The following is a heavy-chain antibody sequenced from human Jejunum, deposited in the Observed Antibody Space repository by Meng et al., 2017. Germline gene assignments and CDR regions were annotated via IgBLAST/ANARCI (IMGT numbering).Heavy chain of an antibody. Sequence: GESLKISCVASGISFSTSGMHWVRQAPGKGLEWVAMIWSDGSNKYYADSVKGRFTISRDNSKNTVYLQMDSLRADDTAVFYCARDRGVRDLYHWGQGTLVTSPQ. CDR1: GISFSTSG. V-gene: IGHV3-33*01. CDR3: ARDRGVRDLYH. J-gene: IGHJ5*02. CDR2: IWSDGSNK. D-gene: IGHD3-10*01.